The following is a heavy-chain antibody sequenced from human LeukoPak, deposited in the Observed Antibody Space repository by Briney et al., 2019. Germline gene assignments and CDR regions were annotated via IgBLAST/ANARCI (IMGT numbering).Heavy chain of an antibody. J-gene: IGHJ4*02. CDR1: GGSISSGGYY. CDR2: IYYSGST. D-gene: IGHD1-1*01. V-gene: IGHV4-31*03. CDR3: ARGRGSTGRVFDY. Sequence: SETLSLTCTVSGGSISSGGYYWSWIRQHPGKGLEWIGYIYYSGSTYYNPSLKSRVTISVDTSKNQFSLKLSSVTAADTAVYYCARGRGSTGRVFDYWGQGTLVTVSS.